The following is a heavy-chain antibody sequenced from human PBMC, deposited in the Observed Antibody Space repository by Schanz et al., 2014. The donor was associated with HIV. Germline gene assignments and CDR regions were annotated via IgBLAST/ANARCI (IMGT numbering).Heavy chain of an antibody. Sequence: EVHLLESGGGLVQPGGSLRLSCAASGFTFSTYAMNWVRQAPGKGLEWVSAINSGGRTYYADSVKGRFTISRDNSKNTLYLQMNRLRAEDTAVYYCAKCPTMVRGTGMDVWGQGTLVTVSS. CDR1: GFTFSTYA. CDR2: INSGGRT. V-gene: IGHV3-23*01. J-gene: IGHJ4*02. CDR3: AKCPTMVRGTGMDV. D-gene: IGHD3-10*01.